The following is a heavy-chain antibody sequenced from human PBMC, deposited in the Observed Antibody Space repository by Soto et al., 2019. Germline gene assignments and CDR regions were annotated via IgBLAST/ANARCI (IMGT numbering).Heavy chain of an antibody. CDR2: IIPIFGTA. D-gene: IGHD1-1*01. CDR1: GGTFSSYA. Sequence: GASVKVSCKASGGTFSSYAISWVRQAPGQGLEWMGGIIPIFGTANYAQKFQGRVTITADESTSTAYMELSSLRSEDTAVYYCARTDNIRDPKFDYWGQGTLVTVSS. V-gene: IGHV1-69*13. CDR3: ARTDNIRDPKFDY. J-gene: IGHJ4*02.